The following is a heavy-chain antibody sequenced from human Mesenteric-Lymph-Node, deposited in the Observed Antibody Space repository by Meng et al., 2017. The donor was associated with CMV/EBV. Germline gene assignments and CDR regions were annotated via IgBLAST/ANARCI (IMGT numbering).Heavy chain of an antibody. CDR1: GFTFGSYG. CDR2: MGYHGRSQ. D-gene: IGHD2-2*01. J-gene: IGHJ3*02. V-gene: IGHV3-30*02. Sequence: GGSLRLSCVGSGFTFGSYGMHWVRQVPGKGLEWVAFMGYHGRSQLLADPVKGRFTVSRDNTKNTLYLQMNSLRAEDTAVYYCAKDLDSTTPFDIWGQGTMVTVSS. CDR3: AKDLDSTTPFDI.